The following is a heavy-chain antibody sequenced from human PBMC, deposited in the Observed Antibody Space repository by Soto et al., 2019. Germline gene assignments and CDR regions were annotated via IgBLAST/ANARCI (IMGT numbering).Heavy chain of an antibody. V-gene: IGHV1-46*01. CDR3: ARDPWAFGGVIVLHFDY. J-gene: IGHJ4*02. D-gene: IGHD3-16*02. CDR2: INPSGGST. CDR1: GYTFTSYY. Sequence: GASVKVSCKASGYTFTSYYMHWVRQAPGQGLEWMGIINPSGGSTSYAQKFQGRVTMTRDTSTSTVYMELSSLRSEDTAVYYCARDPWAFGGVIVLHFDYWGQGTLVTVPS.